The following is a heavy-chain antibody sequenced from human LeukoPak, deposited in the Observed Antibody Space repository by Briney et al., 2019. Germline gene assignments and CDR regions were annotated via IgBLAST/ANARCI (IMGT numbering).Heavy chain of an antibody. CDR1: GYSISSGYY. J-gene: IGHJ4*02. Sequence: PSETLSLTCAVSGYSISSGYYWGWIRQPPGKGLEWIGSIYHSGSTYYNPSLKSQVTISVDTSKNQFSLKLSPVTAADTAVYYCARGGLPSVVVFDYWGQGTLVTVSS. CDR3: ARGGLPSVVVFDY. D-gene: IGHD3-22*01. V-gene: IGHV4-38-2*01. CDR2: IYHSGST.